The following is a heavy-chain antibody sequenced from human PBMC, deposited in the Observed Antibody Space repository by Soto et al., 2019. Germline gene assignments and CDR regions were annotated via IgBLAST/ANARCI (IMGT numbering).Heavy chain of an antibody. CDR1: GGGNLRDYR. D-gene: IGHD5-12*01. CDR2: IIPKLGSA. CDR3: ARGVDGYNLGAVY. Sequence: QVQLVQSGAEVTEPGSSVKVSCKASGGGNLRDYRTTWVRRAPGQGLEWMGGIIPKLGSANYAQNFQGRVTITADESTNTVDMELRSLRSEDTAGYDCARGVDGYNLGAVYWGQGTPVTVSS. V-gene: IGHV1-69*01. J-gene: IGHJ4*02.